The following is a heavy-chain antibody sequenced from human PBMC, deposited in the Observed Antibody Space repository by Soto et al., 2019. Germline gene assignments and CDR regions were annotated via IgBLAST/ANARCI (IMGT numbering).Heavy chain of an antibody. CDR1: GYTFTSYD. CDR3: ARPNDAYPILYGMDV. Sequence: QVQLVQSGAEVKKPGASVKVSCKASGYTFTSYDINWVRQATGQGLEWMGWMNPNSGNTGYAQKFQGRVTMTRNTSVSTAYMELSSLRSEDTAVYYCARPNDAYPILYGMDVWGQGTTVTVSS. D-gene: IGHD1-1*01. CDR2: MNPNSGNT. J-gene: IGHJ6*02. V-gene: IGHV1-8*01.